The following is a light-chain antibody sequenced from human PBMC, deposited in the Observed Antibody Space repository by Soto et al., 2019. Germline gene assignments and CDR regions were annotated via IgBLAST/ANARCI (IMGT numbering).Light chain of an antibody. CDR1: SSNIGAGYH. CDR3: QSYDTFLSAVV. J-gene: IGLJ2*01. CDR2: GDS. Sequence: QSVLTQPPSVSGAPGQRVTISCTGSSSNIGAGYHVHWYQQLPGAAPKLLIFGDSNRPSGVPDRFSGSKSGTSASLAITGLQADDEADYYCQSYDTFLSAVVFGGGTKVTVL. V-gene: IGLV1-40*01.